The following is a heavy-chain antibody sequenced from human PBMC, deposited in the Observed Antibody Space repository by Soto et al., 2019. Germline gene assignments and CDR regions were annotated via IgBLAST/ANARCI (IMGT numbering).Heavy chain of an antibody. CDR1: GYTFTSYG. J-gene: IGHJ6*02. V-gene: IGHV1-2*04. D-gene: IGHD3-10*01. CDR3: ARRDGFGEYGMDV. Sequence: ASVKVSCKASGYTFTSYGISWVRQAPGQGLEWMGWINPNSGGTNYAQKFQGWVTMTRDTSISTAYMELSRLRSDDTAVYYCARRDGFGEYGMDVWGQGTTVTVSS. CDR2: INPNSGGT.